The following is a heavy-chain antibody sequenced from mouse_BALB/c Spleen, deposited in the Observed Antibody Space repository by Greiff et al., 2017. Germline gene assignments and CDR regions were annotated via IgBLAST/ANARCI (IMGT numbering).Heavy chain of an antibody. CDR3: ARGRHYYGSSHWYFDV. D-gene: IGHD1-1*01. V-gene: IGHV5-6-5*01. Sequence: DVMLVESGGGLVKPGGSLKLSCAASGFTFSSYAMSWVRQTPEKRLEWVASISSGGSTYYPDSVKGRFTISRDNARNILYLQMSSLRSEDTAMYYCARGRHYYGSSHWYFDVWGAGTTVTVSS. CDR1: GFTFSSYA. CDR2: ISSGGST. J-gene: IGHJ1*01.